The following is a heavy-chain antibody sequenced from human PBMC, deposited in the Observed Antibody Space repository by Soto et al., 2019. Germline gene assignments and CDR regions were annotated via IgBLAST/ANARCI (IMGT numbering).Heavy chain of an antibody. CDR1: GFTFSNYG. V-gene: IGHV3-30*18. J-gene: IGHJ6*02. D-gene: IGHD3-3*01. Sequence: QVHLVESGGGVVQPGRSLSLSCAASGFTFSNYGMHWVRQAPGKGLEWVALISYEGSNRYYADSVKGRFTISRDNPKNTLYLQMNGLRTEDTAIYYCAKRGHAEPTMEYYYAMDVWGQGTTVTVSS. CDR2: ISYEGSNR. CDR3: AKRGHAEPTMEYYYAMDV.